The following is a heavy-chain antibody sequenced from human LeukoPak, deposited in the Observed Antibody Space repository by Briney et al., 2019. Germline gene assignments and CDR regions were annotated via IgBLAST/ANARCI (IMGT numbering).Heavy chain of an antibody. CDR1: GFIFSSYA. J-gene: IGHJ4*02. V-gene: IGHV3-23*01. Sequence: GGSLILYCAASGFIFSSYAMTWVRQAQGLVLEWVSTVGGTGTGTYYADSVKGRFTISRDNSKNTLYLQMNNLRGDDTAVYYCAKGGRSGSFDYWGQETLVTVSS. CDR2: VGGTGTGT. CDR3: AKGGRSGSFDY. D-gene: IGHD1-26*01.